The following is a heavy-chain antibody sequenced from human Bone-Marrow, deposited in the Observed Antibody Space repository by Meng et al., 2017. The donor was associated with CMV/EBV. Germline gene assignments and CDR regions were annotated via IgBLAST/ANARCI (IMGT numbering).Heavy chain of an antibody. J-gene: IGHJ6*02. CDR3: ARDNSVVISVWDGMDV. CDR2: ISYDGSNK. V-gene: IGHV3-30-3*01. CDR1: GFTFSSYA. D-gene: IGHD4-23*01. Sequence: GESLKISCAASGFTFSSYAMHWVRQAPGKGLEWVAVISYDGSNKYYADSVKGRFTISRDNSKNTLYLQMNSLRAEDTAVHYCARDNSVVISVWDGMDVWGQGTTVTVSS.